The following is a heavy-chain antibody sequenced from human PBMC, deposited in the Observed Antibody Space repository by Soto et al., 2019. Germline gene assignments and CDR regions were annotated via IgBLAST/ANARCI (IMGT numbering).Heavy chain of an antibody. J-gene: IGHJ4*02. CDR1: GGSISSYY. CDR3: ARDLVGGFDY. V-gene: IGHV4-59*01. CDR2: IYYSGST. D-gene: IGHD2-15*01. Sequence: ASETLSLTCTVSGGSISSYYWSWIRQPPGKGLEWIGYIYYSGSTNYNPSLKSRVTISVDTSKNQFSLKLSSVTAADTAVYYCARDLVGGFDYWGQGTLVTVSS.